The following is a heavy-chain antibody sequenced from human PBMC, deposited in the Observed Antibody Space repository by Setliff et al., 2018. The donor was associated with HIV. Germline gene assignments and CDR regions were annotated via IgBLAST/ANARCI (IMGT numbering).Heavy chain of an antibody. Sequence: AGGSLRLSCAASGFTVSNDYMSWVRQAPGRGLEWVSVIHSGGSTYYADSVKGRFIISRDNSKNTLYLQMNSLRAEDTAVYYCARRVYCSSTTCFDSWGQGTLVTVSS. V-gene: IGHV3-66*04. CDR2: IHSGGST. D-gene: IGHD2-2*01. CDR3: ARRVYCSSTTCFDS. J-gene: IGHJ4*02. CDR1: GFTVSNDY.